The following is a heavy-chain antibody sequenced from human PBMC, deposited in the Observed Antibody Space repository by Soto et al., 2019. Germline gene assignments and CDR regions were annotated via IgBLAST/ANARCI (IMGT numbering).Heavy chain of an antibody. CDR2: ISSSGGST. D-gene: IGHD2-2*02. V-gene: IGHV3-23*01. J-gene: IGHJ6*02. Sequence: GGSLRLSCAASGFTFSSYAMSWVRQAPGKGLEWVSAISSSGGSTYYADSVKGRFTISRDNSKNTLYLQMNSLRAEDTAVYYCAKDGAVVVPAAISYYYYGMDVRGQGTTVTVSS. CDR1: GFTFSSYA. CDR3: AKDGAVVVPAAISYYYYGMDV.